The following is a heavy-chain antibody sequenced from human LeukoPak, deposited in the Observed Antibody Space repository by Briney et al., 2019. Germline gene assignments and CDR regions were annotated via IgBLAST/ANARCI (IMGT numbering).Heavy chain of an antibody. CDR2: IHYSGST. Sequence: SETLSLTCTVSGGSISSYYWSWIRQPPGKRLEWIGYIHYSGSTNYNPSLRGRVTISVDTSKNQFSLKLSSVTAADTAVYYCASTAVAGIWDYWGQGTLVTVSS. V-gene: IGHV4-59*12. J-gene: IGHJ4*02. D-gene: IGHD6-19*01. CDR3: ASTAVAGIWDY. CDR1: GGSISSYY.